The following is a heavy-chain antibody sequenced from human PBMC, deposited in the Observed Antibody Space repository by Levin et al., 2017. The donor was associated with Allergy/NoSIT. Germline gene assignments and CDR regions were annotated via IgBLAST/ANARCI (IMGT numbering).Heavy chain of an antibody. V-gene: IGHV1-2*02. CDR3: ARGADIVVVVAAPVDS. D-gene: IGHD2-15*01. J-gene: IGHJ3*02. CDR2: INPNSGGT. CDR1: GYTFTGYY. Sequence: ASVKVSCKASGYTFTGYYMHWVRQAPGQGLEWMGWINPNSGGTNYAQKFQGRVTMTRDTSISTAYMELSRLRSDDTAVYYCARGADIVVVVAAPVDSWGQGTMVTVSS.